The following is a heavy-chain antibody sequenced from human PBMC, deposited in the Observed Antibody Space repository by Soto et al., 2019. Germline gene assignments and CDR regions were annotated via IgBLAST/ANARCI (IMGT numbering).Heavy chain of an antibody. D-gene: IGHD6-19*01. V-gene: IGHV1-3*01. J-gene: IGHJ4*02. CDR2: INAGNGNT. Sequence: ASVKVSCKASGYTFTSYAMHWVRQAPGQRLEWMGWINAGNGNTKYSQKFQGRVTIARDTSASTAYMELSSLRSEDTAVYYCARVDSYSSGWFDYWGQGTLVTVSS. CDR1: GYTFTSYA. CDR3: ARVDSYSSGWFDY.